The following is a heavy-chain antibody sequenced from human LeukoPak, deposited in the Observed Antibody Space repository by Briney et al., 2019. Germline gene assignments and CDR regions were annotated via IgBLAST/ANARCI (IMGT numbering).Heavy chain of an antibody. CDR3: ARDLYGDYLGLDY. J-gene: IGHJ4*02. Sequence: GGSLRLSCAASGFTFSSYSMNWVRQAPGKGLEWVSSISSSSSYIYYADSVKGRFTISRDNAKNSLYLQMNSLRDEDTAVYYCARDLYGDYLGLDYWGQGTLVTVSS. V-gene: IGHV3-21*01. D-gene: IGHD4-17*01. CDR2: ISSSSSYI. CDR1: GFTFSSYS.